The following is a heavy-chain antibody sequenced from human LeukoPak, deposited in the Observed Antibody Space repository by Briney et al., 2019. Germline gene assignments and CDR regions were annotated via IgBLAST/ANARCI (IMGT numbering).Heavy chain of an antibody. V-gene: IGHV1-46*01. CDR2: INPSGGSA. J-gene: IGHJ4*02. CDR3: ARKYGDYVGFDY. D-gene: IGHD4-17*01. CDR1: GYTFTSFH. Sequence: ASVKVSCKASGYTFTSFHMHWARQAPGQGLEWMGIINPSGGSASYAQKFQGRVTMTSDTSTGTVYMELSSLRSEDTAVYYSARKYGDYVGFDYWGQGTVVTVSS.